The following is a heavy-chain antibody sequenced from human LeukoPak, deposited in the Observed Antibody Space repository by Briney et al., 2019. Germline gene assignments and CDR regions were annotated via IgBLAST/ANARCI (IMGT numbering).Heavy chain of an antibody. Sequence: PSETLSLTYTVSGGSISSYYWSWIRQPPGKGLEWIGYIYYSGSTNYNPSLKSRVTISVDTSKNQFSLKLSSVTAADTAVYYCARMSGSGYGSGSYYGMDVWGQGTTVTVSS. CDR2: IYYSGST. V-gene: IGHV4-59*01. J-gene: IGHJ6*02. CDR1: GGSISSYY. D-gene: IGHD3-10*01. CDR3: ARMSGSGYGSGSYYGMDV.